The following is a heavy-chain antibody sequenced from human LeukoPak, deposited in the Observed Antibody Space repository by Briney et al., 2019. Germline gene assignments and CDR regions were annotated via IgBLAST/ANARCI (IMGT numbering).Heavy chain of an antibody. V-gene: IGHV3-23*01. CDR1: GFTFSSYA. CDR3: ASLGDGYNFWRH. CDR2: ISGSGGTT. Sequence: GGSLRLSCAASGFTFSSYAMSWVRQAPGKGLEWVSVISGSGGTTYYADSVKGRFTISRDNSKNTLYLQMISLRAEDTAVYYCASLGDGYNFWRHWGQGTLVTVSS. D-gene: IGHD5-24*01. J-gene: IGHJ4*02.